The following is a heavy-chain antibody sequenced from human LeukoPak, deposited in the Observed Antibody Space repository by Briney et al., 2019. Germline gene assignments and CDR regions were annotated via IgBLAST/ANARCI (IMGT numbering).Heavy chain of an antibody. V-gene: IGHV4-34*01. J-gene: IGHJ6*04. Sequence: PETLSLTCAVYGGSFNNYSWSWIRQPPGKGLEWIGEINHSGSTNYNPSLKSRVTISVDTSKNQFSLKLSSVTAADTAVYYCARSSRHYDFWSGFDYYDVWGKGTTVTVSS. CDR1: GGSFNNYS. D-gene: IGHD3-3*01. CDR3: ARSSRHYDFWSGFDYYDV. CDR2: INHSGST.